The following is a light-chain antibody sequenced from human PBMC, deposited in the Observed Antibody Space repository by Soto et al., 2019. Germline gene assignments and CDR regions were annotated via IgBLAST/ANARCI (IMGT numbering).Light chain of an antibody. CDR1: QSLSSY. Sequence: DIQMTQSPSSLSASVGDRVTITCRASQSLSSYLNWYQQKPGKAPKLLIYAASSLQSGVPSRFSGSGSGTVFTLTISSLQPEDFATYYCQQTYSTLWTFGQGTKVEIK. CDR3: QQTYSTLWT. J-gene: IGKJ1*01. V-gene: IGKV1-39*01. CDR2: AAS.